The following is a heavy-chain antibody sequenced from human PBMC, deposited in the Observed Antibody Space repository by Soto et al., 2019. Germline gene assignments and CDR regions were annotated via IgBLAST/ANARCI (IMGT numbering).Heavy chain of an antibody. J-gene: IGHJ2*01. V-gene: IGHV1-69*12. Sequence: QVQLLQSGAEVKKPGSSVKVSCKASGGTFSNYPISWVRQAPGQGLEWMGGIIRIFGTVKYAQKFQGRGTITADESTSTAYMELSSLRSEDTAGYYCASGNHMWLQLWDCDLWGRCTLVTVSS. CDR3: ASGNHMWLQLWDCDL. CDR2: IIRIFGTV. CDR1: GGTFSNYP. D-gene: IGHD5-12*01.